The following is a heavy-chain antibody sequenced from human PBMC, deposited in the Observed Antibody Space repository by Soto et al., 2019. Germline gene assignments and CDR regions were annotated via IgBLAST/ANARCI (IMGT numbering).Heavy chain of an antibody. CDR3: DRDQRSTMTLLYSDH. V-gene: IGHV3-7*03. D-gene: IGHD3-22*01. J-gene: IGHJ4*01. Sequence: PGGSLRLSCAASGFTFSTYWMTWVRQAPGKGLEWVANIKQDGSEKNYVDSVRGRFTISRDNAKKSLFLQMNSLGAEDTAVYFCDRDQRSTMTLLYSDHWGHGTLVTVSS. CDR1: GFTFSTYW. CDR2: IKQDGSEK.